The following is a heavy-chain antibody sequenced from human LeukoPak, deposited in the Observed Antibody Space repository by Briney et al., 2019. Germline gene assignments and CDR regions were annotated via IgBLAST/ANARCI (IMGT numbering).Heavy chain of an antibody. CDR3: ARQRSNSWHPEGLDY. J-gene: IGHJ4*02. CDR1: GYRFTTYC. D-gene: IGHD6-13*01. Sequence: GESLKISCKGSGYRFTTYCIGWVRQMPGKGLEWMGFIYPGDSDTRYSPSFQGQVTISADQSISTAYLQWCSLKASDTAMYYCARQRSNSWHPEGLDYWGQGTLVTVSS. V-gene: IGHV5-51*01. CDR2: IYPGDSDT.